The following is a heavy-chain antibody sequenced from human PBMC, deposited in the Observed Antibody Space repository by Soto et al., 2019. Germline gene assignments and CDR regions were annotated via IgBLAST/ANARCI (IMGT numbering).Heavy chain of an antibody. D-gene: IGHD6-13*01. Sequence: SETLSLTCTVSGGSISSYYWSWIRQPPGKGLEWIGYIYYSGSTNYNPSLKSRVTISVDTSKNQFSLKLSSVTAADPAVYYCARQGMGEQQLVFDYWGQGTLVTVSS. V-gene: IGHV4-59*08. CDR1: GGSISSYY. CDR2: IYYSGST. CDR3: ARQGMGEQQLVFDY. J-gene: IGHJ4*02.